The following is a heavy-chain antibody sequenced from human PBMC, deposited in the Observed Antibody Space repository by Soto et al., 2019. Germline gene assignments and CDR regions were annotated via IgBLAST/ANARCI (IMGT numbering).Heavy chain of an antibody. V-gene: IGHV1-3*01. D-gene: IGHD5-18*01. J-gene: IGHJ6*02. CDR2: MNAGNGNT. CDR1: GYTFTSYA. CDR3: ASSHTALAPSRLDV. Sequence: ASVKVSCKASGYTFTSYAMHWVRQAPGQRLEWMGWMNAGNGNTKYSQKFQGRVTITRDTSASTAYMELSSLRSEDTAVYYCASSHTALAPSRLDVWGQGTTVTVPS.